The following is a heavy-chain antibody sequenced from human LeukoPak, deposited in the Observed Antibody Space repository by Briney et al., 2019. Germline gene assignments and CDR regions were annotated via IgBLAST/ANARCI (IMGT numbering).Heavy chain of an antibody. Sequence: GESLKISCKGSGYSFTNYWISWVRQMPGKGLEWMGRIDPRDSYTKYSPSFEGHVTISVVRSSSSAFLQWNSLKASDSAMYYCATGASKVTTDFANYWGQGTQVAVSS. CDR2: IDPRDSYT. D-gene: IGHD4-17*01. CDR3: ATGASKVTTDFANY. V-gene: IGHV5-10-1*01. J-gene: IGHJ4*02. CDR1: GYSFTNYW.